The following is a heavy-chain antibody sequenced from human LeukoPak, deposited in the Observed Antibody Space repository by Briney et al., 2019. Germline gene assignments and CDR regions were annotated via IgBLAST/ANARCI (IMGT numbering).Heavy chain of an antibody. CDR1: GYTFTTYG. J-gene: IGHJ5*02. CDR2: ISAYNGQT. D-gene: IGHD1-26*01. Sequence: ASVKVSCKGSGYTFTTYGNSWVRKAPGQGLEWMGWISAYNGQTNHTHNLQGRVSMTIDTSTSTAYMELRSLRSDDTAVYYCARCGGSYYVHRWFDPWGQGTLVTVSS. CDR3: ARCGGSYYVHRWFDP. V-gene: IGHV1-18*01.